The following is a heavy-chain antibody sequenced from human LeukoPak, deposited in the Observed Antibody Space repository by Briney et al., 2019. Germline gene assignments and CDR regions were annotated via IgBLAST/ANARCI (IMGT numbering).Heavy chain of an antibody. D-gene: IGHD6-19*01. J-gene: IGHJ3*02. CDR3: ARGYESSGSNGAFDI. CDR2: IYSGGST. Sequence: GGSLRLSCAASGFTVSTNYMSWVRQAPGKGLEWVSVIYSGGSTHYAESVKGRFTISRDNSKNTVYLQMNSVRAEDTAVYYCARGYESSGSNGAFDIWGQGTMVTVSS. V-gene: IGHV3-53*01. CDR1: GFTVSTNY.